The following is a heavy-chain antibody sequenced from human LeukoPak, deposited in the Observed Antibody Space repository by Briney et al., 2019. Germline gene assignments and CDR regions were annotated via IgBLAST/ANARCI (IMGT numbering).Heavy chain of an antibody. V-gene: IGHV4-34*01. D-gene: IGHD6-13*01. Sequence: KPSETLSLTCAVYGGSFSGYYWSWIRQTPEKGLEWIGEIHHYGTTNYNPSLKSRVTILIDTSKIQFSLKLSSVTAADTAVYYCARTFQSTVPGIAGAGAFDYWGQGILVTVSS. CDR1: GGSFSGYY. CDR3: ARTFQSTVPGIAGAGAFDY. CDR2: IHHYGTT. J-gene: IGHJ4*02.